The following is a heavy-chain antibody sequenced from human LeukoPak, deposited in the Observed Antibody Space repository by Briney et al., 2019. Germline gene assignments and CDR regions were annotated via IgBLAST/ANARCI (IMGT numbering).Heavy chain of an antibody. Sequence: GGSLRLSCAASGFTFSRFWMSWVRQAPGKGLEWVANVKQDGSEKYYVDSVKGRFTISRDNAKNSLYLQMNSLRAEDTAVYYCARYGTIAAAGTFDYWGQGTLVAVSS. CDR2: VKQDGSEK. J-gene: IGHJ4*02. CDR1: GFTFSRFW. D-gene: IGHD6-13*01. V-gene: IGHV3-7*04. CDR3: ARYGTIAAAGTFDY.